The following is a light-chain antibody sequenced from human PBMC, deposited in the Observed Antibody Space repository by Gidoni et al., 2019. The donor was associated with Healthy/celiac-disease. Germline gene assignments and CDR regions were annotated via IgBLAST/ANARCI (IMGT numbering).Light chain of an antibody. V-gene: IGLV1-40*01. CDR3: QSYDSSRSGSGV. CDR1: SSNIGAGYD. Sequence: SVLTQPPSVSGAPGQRVTISCTGSSSNIGAGYDVHWYQQLPGTAPKLLIYGNSNRPSGVPDGFSGAKSGTSASLAITGLQAEDEADYYCQSYDSSRSGSGVFGGGTKLTVL. J-gene: IGLJ3*02. CDR2: GNS.